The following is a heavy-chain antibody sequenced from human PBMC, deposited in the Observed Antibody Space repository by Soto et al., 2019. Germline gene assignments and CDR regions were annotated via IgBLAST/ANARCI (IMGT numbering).Heavy chain of an antibody. J-gene: IGHJ4*02. V-gene: IGHV3-7*01. CDR1: GFIFSSYW. CDR2: IKQDGSEK. Sequence: PWGSPRLSCAASGFIFSSYWMSWVRQAPGKGLEWVANIKQDGSEKYYVDSVRGRFTISRDNAKNSLYLQMNSLRAEDTAVYYCARELEVVVAATLDYWGQGTLVTVSS. CDR3: ARELEVVVAATLDY. D-gene: IGHD2-15*01.